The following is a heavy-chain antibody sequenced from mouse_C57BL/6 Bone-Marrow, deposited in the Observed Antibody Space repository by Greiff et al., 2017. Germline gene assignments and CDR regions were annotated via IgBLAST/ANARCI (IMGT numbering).Heavy chain of an antibody. V-gene: IGHV1-80*01. CDR2: IYPGDGDT. J-gene: IGHJ4*01. D-gene: IGHD1-1*01. CDR3: ARSPYYYGSSYVSMDY. CDR1: GYAFSSYW. Sequence: QVQLQQSGAELVKPGASVKISCKASGYAFSSYWMNWVKQRPGKGLEWIGQIYPGDGDTNYNGKFKGKATLTADKSSSTAYMQLSSLTSEDSAVYFCARSPYYYGSSYVSMDYWGQGTSVTVSS.